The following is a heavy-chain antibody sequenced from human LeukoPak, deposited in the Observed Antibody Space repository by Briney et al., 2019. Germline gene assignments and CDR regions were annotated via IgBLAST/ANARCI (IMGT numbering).Heavy chain of an antibody. CDR3: AKERLAAAGYDY. V-gene: IGHV3-30*02. Sequence: GGSLRLSCAASGFTFSSYGMHWVRQAPGKGLEWVAVIWYGGSNKYYADSVKGRFTISRDNSRNTLYLQMNSLRAEDTAVYYCAKERLAAAGYDYWGQGTLVTVSS. CDR2: IWYGGSNK. CDR1: GFTFSSYG. D-gene: IGHD6-13*01. J-gene: IGHJ4*02.